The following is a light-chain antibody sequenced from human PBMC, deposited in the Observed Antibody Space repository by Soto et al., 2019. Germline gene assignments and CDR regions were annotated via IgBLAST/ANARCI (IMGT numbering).Light chain of an antibody. V-gene: IGKV3-11*01. Sequence: TVLTQSPATLSLSPGERATLSCRASQSIDIYLAWYQLRPGQAPRRLIYDVFNRPPGIPARFSRSGSGTDFTLTISSLEPEDFPIYYCQQRKFWLSFGGATKVEIK. J-gene: IGKJ4*01. CDR3: QQRKFWLS. CDR2: DVF. CDR1: QSIDIY.